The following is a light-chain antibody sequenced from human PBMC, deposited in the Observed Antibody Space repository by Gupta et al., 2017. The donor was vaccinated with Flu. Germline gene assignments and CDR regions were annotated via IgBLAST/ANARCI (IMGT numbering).Light chain of an antibody. CDR3: QSYDDSLTDYV. CDR2: GDN. V-gene: IGLV1-40*01. CDR1: ISNIGAGHD. Sequence: ISNIGAGHDVHWYQQLPGTAPKLLIYGDNNRPSGVPDRFSGSKSGTSASLAITGLKAEDEADFYCQSYDDSLTDYVFGSGTKVTVL. J-gene: IGLJ1*01.